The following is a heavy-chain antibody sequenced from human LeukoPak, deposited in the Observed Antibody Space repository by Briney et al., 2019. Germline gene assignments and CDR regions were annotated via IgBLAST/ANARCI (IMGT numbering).Heavy chain of an antibody. Sequence: GASVKVSCTASGYTFTSYGISWVRQAPGQGLEWMGWISAYNGNTNYAQKLQGRVTMTTDTSTSTAYMELRSLRSDDTAVYYCARDLGVLRFLEGPSWFDPWGQGTLVTVSS. CDR3: ARDLGVLRFLEGPSWFDP. D-gene: IGHD3-3*01. V-gene: IGHV1-18*01. J-gene: IGHJ5*02. CDR1: GYTFTSYG. CDR2: ISAYNGNT.